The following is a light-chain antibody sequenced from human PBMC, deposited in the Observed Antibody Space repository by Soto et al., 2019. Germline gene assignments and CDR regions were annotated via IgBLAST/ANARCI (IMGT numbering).Light chain of an antibody. CDR1: QGISNY. Sequence: DIQMTQSPSSLSASVGDRVTITCRASQGISNYLAWYQQKPGRVPKLPIYGASTLKSGVPSRFSGSASGTDFTLTISSLQPEDVATYYCQKYNSAPLTFGGGTKVEIK. CDR2: GAS. V-gene: IGKV1-27*01. CDR3: QKYNSAPLT. J-gene: IGKJ4*01.